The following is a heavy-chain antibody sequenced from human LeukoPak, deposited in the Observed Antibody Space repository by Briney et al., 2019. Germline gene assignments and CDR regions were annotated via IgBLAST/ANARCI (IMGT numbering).Heavy chain of an antibody. J-gene: IGHJ2*01. CDR2: IYTSGST. CDR1: GGSISSGSYY. Sequence: SQTLSLTCTVYGGSISSGSYYWSWIRQPAGKGLEWIGRIYTSGSTNYNPSLKSRVTISVDTSKNQFSLKLSSVTAADTAVYYCARERRYFDLWGRGTLVTVSS. V-gene: IGHV4-61*02. CDR3: ARERRYFDL.